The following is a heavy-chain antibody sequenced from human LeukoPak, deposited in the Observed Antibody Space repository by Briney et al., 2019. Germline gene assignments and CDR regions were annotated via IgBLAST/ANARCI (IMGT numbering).Heavy chain of an antibody. Sequence: SETLSLTCTVSGGSISSYYWSWIRQPPGKGLEWIGYIYYSGSTNYNPSLKSRVTISVDTSKNQFSLKLSSVTAADTAVYYCARGRLRTYYYGIDVWGQGTTVTVSS. CDR2: IYYSGST. V-gene: IGHV4-59*01. CDR1: GGSISSYY. D-gene: IGHD1-14*01. J-gene: IGHJ6*02. CDR3: ARGRLRTYYYGIDV.